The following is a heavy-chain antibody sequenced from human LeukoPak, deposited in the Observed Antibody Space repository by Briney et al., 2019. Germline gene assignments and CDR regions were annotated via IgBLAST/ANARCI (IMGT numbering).Heavy chain of an antibody. J-gene: IGHJ4*02. CDR3: ARHGSVLRYFDSGPHYFDY. CDR1: GGSFSGYY. D-gene: IGHD3-9*01. CDR2: INHSGST. V-gene: IGHV4-34*01. Sequence: PSETLSLTCAVYGGSFSGYYWIWIRQPPGKGLEWIGEINHSGSTNYNPSLKSRVTISVDTVKNQFSMKLSSVTAADTAVYYCARHGSVLRYFDSGPHYFDYWGQGTLVTVSS.